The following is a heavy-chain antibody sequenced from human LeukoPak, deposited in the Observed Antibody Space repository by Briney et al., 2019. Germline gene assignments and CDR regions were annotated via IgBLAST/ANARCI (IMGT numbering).Heavy chain of an antibody. Sequence: GGSLRLSCAASGFTFSSHAMNWVRQAPRKGLEWVTVISGSGGSTYYADSVKGRFTISRDNSKNTLYLQMDSLRAEDTVAYYCAKASHSSSWSPFDYWGQGTLVTVSS. D-gene: IGHD6-13*01. CDR2: ISGSGGST. CDR3: AKASHSSSWSPFDY. J-gene: IGHJ4*02. V-gene: IGHV3-23*01. CDR1: GFTFSSHA.